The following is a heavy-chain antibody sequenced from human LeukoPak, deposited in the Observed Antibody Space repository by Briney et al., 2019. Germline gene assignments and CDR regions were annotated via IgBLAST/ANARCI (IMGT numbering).Heavy chain of an antibody. D-gene: IGHD2-2*02. CDR2: ISGGGGST. V-gene: IGHV3-23*01. CDR3: AKDLVPAGIRGFYY. CDR1: GFTFSRYD. J-gene: IGHJ4*02. Sequence: GGTLRLFCGASGFTFSRYDMRWVPHAPGKGLVDVSAISGGGGSTYYAESVKGRFTISRDNSKNTLYLQMNGLRAEDTAVYYCAKDLVPAGIRGFYYWGQGTLVTVSS.